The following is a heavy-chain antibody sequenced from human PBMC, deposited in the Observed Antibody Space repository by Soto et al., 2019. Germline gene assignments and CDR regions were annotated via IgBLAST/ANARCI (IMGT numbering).Heavy chain of an antibody. Sequence: ASVKVSCKASGYTFTGYYMHWVRQAPGQGLEWMGWINPNSGGTNYAQKFQGRVTMTRDTSISTAYMELSRLRSDDTAVYYCARNGAYKWNRYTLDYWGQGTLVTVSS. CDR2: INPNSGGT. CDR3: ARNGAYKWNRYTLDY. J-gene: IGHJ4*02. D-gene: IGHD1-20*01. CDR1: GYTFTGYY. V-gene: IGHV1-2*02.